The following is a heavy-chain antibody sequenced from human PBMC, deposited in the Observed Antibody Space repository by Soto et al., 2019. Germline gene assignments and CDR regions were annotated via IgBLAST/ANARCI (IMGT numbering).Heavy chain of an antibody. Sequence: EVQLVQSGGGSVQPGGSLRLSCAASGFTFTNYWMPWVRQVPGKGLVWVSRIDGVGTGTSYSDSVRGRFTISRDNAENTLYLQVNRLRAAATAVYYCTTVVEYWGQGTPVTVSS. V-gene: IGHV3-74*01. CDR1: GFTFTNYW. CDR2: IDGVGTGT. J-gene: IGHJ4*02. CDR3: TTVVEY.